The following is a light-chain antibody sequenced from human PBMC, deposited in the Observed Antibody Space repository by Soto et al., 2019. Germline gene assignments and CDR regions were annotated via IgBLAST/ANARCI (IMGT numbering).Light chain of an antibody. V-gene: IGLV2-23*03. CDR1: SSDVATFNL. CDR2: EGN. CDR3: SSYASSGTFVL. Sequence: QSALTQPASVSGSPGQSITISCSGTSSDVATFNLVSWYQQHPGKALRLMIYEGNKRPSGISGRFSGSKSDRTASLTISGLQPEDEAFYYCSSYASSGTFVLFGGGSKLTVL. J-gene: IGLJ2*01.